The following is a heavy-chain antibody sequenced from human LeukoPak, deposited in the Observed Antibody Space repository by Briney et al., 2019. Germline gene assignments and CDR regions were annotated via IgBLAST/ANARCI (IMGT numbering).Heavy chain of an antibody. Sequence: GGSLRLSCVASGFRFDDYGMSWVRQAPGKGLEWVSGINWNGGSTGYADSVKGRFAISRDNAKNSLYLRMNSLRAEDTALYYCARGGSTGWYSFDYWGQGTLVTVSS. CDR2: INWNGGST. D-gene: IGHD6-19*01. CDR1: GFRFDDYG. V-gene: IGHV3-20*04. J-gene: IGHJ4*02. CDR3: ARGGSTGWYSFDY.